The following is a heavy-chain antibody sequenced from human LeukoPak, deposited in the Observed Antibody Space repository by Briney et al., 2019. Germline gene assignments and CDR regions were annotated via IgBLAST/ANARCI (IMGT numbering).Heavy chain of an antibody. J-gene: IGHJ4*02. D-gene: IGHD3-22*01. CDR2: ISGSGGDL. V-gene: IGHV3-23*01. CDR1: GFTFKTYS. CDR3: AKRGYYYESSGFYYLDS. Sequence: GGSLRLSCAASGFTFKTYSMIWVRQAPGKGLEWVSAISGSGGDLYYADSVKGRFTISRDNSKNTLFLQMSSLRAEDTAVYYCAKRGYYYESSGFYYLDSWGQGTLVTVSA.